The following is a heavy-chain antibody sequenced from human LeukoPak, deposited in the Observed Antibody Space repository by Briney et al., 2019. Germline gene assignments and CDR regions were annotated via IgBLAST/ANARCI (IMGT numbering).Heavy chain of an antibody. CDR2: MKQDGSQK. CDR3: AKGRRSYSSSWPKAPFDY. J-gene: IGHJ4*02. D-gene: IGHD6-13*01. V-gene: IGHV3-7*05. CDR1: GFTFSSYW. Sequence: GGSLRLSCAASGFTFSSYWMSWVRQAPGKGLEWVANMKQDGSQKYYVDSVKGRFTISRDNAKNSLYLQMNSLRAEDTAVYYCAKGRRSYSSSWPKAPFDYWGQGTLVTVSS.